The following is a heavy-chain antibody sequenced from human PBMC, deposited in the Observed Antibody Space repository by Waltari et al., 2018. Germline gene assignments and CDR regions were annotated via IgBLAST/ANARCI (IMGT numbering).Heavy chain of an antibody. CDR3: AGGVGWTSEI. D-gene: IGHD2-8*01. J-gene: IGHJ3*02. CDR2: IKGGGSEM. V-gene: IGHV3-7*02. Sequence: VLLEESGGDLVQPGESLRLSCAAFGLAVTLYWMAWVRQGPGKGPEWVAQIKGGGSEMSYVDSVRGRFTISIDNTKDSLYLQMDNLRVEDTAVYYCAGGVGWTSEIWGQGTKVSVSS. CDR1: GLAVTLYW.